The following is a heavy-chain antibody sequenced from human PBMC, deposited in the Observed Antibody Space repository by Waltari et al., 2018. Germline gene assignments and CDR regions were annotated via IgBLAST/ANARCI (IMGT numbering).Heavy chain of an antibody. V-gene: IGHV3-74*01. CDR2: INRDGSST. CDR3: ARGRVMYSSSGYDWFDP. D-gene: IGHD6-6*01. J-gene: IGHJ5*02. Sequence: EVQLVESGGGLVQPGGSLRLSCAASGFTFSSYWMHWVRQAPGKGLVWGSRINRDGSSTSYADSVKGRFTISRDNAKNTLYLQMNSLRAEDTAVYYCARGRVMYSSSGYDWFDPWGQGTLVTVSS. CDR1: GFTFSSYW.